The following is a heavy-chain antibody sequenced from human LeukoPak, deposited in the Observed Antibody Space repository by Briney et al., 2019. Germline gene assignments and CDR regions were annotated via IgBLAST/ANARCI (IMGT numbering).Heavy chain of an antibody. CDR2: INHSGST. V-gene: IGHV4-34*01. CDR3: ARNGVRGYYYGYGMDV. CDR1: GGSFSGYY. D-gene: IGHD2-8*01. Sequence: PSETLSLTCAVYGGSFSGYYWNWIRQPPGKGLEWIGEINHSGSTNYNPSLKSRVTISVDTSKNQFSLKLSSVTAADTAVYYCARNGVRGYYYGYGMDVWGQGTTVTVSS. J-gene: IGHJ6*02.